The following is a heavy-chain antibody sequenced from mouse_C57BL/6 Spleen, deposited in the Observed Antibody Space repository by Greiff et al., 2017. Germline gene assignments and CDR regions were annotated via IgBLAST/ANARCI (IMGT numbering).Heavy chain of an antibody. D-gene: IGHD2-14*01. CDR1: GYTFTSYW. V-gene: IGHV1-52*01. CDR2: IDPSDSET. Sequence: QVQLQQPGAELVRPGSSVKLSCKASGYTFTSYWMHWVKQRPIQGLEWIGNIDPSDSETHYNQKFKDKATLTVDKSSSTAYMQLSSLTSEDSAVYYCARRKLPGTEDAMGYWGQGTSVTVSS. CDR3: ARRKLPGTEDAMGY. J-gene: IGHJ4*01.